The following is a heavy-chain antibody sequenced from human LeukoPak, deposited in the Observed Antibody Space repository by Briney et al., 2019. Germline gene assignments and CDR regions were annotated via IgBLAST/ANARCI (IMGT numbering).Heavy chain of an antibody. D-gene: IGHD1-26*01. V-gene: IGHV4-59*01. CDR2: IYYSGST. CDR3: ARGGNAFDI. CDR1: GGSISSDY. J-gene: IGHJ3*02. Sequence: SETLSLTCTVSGGSISSDYWSWIRQPPGKGLEWIGYIYYSGSTNYNPSLKSRVTISVDTSKNQFSLKLSSVTAADTAVYYCARGGNAFDIWGQGTMVTVSS.